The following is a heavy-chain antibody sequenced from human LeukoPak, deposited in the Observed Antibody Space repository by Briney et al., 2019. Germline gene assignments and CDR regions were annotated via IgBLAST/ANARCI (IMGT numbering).Heavy chain of an antibody. V-gene: IGHV3-48*01. CDR3: AREDGYSDSSEFDY. Sequence: GGSLRLSCAASGFTFSSYSMNWVRQAPGKGLEWVSYISSSSSTIYYADSVKGRFTISRDNAKNSLYLQMNSLRAEDTAVYYCAREDGYSDSSEFDYWGQGTLVLVSS. D-gene: IGHD5-24*01. J-gene: IGHJ4*02. CDR1: GFTFSSYS. CDR2: ISSSSSTI.